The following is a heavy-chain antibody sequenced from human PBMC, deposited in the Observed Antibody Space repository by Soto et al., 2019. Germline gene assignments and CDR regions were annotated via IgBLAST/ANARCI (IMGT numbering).Heavy chain of an antibody. CDR2: IYYSGST. D-gene: IGHD1-1*01. J-gene: IGHJ4*02. CDR3: AREGTRWLQLEAIIY. Sequence: SETLSLTCTVSGGSISSGGYYWSWIRQHPGKGLEWIGYIYYSGSTYYNPSLKSRVTISVDASKNQFSLKLSSVTAADTAVYYCAREGTRWLQLEAIIYWGQGTLVTVS. CDR1: GGSISSGGYY. V-gene: IGHV4-31*03.